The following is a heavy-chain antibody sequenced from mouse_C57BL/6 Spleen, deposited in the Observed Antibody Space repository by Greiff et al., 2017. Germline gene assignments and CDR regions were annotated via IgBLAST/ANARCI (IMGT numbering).Heavy chain of an antibody. V-gene: IGHV3-6*01. Sequence: EVKLMESGPGLVKPSQSLSLTCSVTGYSFTSGYYWNWLRPSPGNKLEWMGYLSYDGSNNYNPSLKNRISITRDTAKNQFYLKLNSVTTEATATSYCAREGDYYGSGIAYWGQGTLVTVSA. J-gene: IGHJ3*01. CDR1: GYSFTSGYY. D-gene: IGHD1-1*01. CDR2: LSYDGSN. CDR3: AREGDYYGSGIAY.